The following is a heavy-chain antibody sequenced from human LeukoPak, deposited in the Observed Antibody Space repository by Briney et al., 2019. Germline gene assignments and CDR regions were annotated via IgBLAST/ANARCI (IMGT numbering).Heavy chain of an antibody. D-gene: IGHD2-2*01. Sequence: PGGSLRLSCAASGFTFSSYWMSWVRQAPGKGLEWVANIKQDGSEKYYVDSVKGRFTISRDNAKNSLYLQMNSLRAEDTAVYYCARDRGDIVVVPAAISAKYYYYYMDVWGKGTTVTVSS. CDR1: GFTFSSYW. CDR2: IKQDGSEK. CDR3: ARDRGDIVVVPAAISAKYYYYYMDV. J-gene: IGHJ6*03. V-gene: IGHV3-7*01.